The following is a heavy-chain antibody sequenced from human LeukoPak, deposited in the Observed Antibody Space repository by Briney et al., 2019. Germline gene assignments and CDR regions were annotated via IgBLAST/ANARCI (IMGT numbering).Heavy chain of an antibody. Sequence: PGGSLRLSCVGSGFTFSRSAMSWVRLAPGKGLEWVSGISGSGGHTYYTDSVKGRFTISRDNSGTTVSLQMNSLTTDDTAAYFCAKEGRLTVAAVVVENYFDYWGQGTPVIVSA. CDR3: AKEGRLTVAAVVVENYFDY. V-gene: IGHV3-23*01. J-gene: IGHJ4*02. CDR1: GFTFSRSA. D-gene: IGHD3-22*01. CDR2: ISGSGGHT.